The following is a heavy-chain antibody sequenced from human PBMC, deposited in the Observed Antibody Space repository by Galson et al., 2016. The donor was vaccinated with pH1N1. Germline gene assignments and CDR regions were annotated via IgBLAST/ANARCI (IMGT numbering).Heavy chain of an antibody. CDR1: GYTFTTQY. CDR2: IDPSGGST. D-gene: IGHD3-22*01. Sequence: SVKVSCKASGYTFTTQYVNWVRQAPGQGLEGLGVIDPSGGSTTYAQKFQGRVTVTVDTSTSTVYVELSSLRSDDTAMYYCARGGYWVYWGQGTLVTVSS. V-gene: IGHV1-46*01. J-gene: IGHJ4*02. CDR3: ARGGYWVY.